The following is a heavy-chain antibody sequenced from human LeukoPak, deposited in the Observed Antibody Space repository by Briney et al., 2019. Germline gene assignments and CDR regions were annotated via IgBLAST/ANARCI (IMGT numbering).Heavy chain of an antibody. V-gene: IGHV4-34*01. D-gene: IGHD3-10*01. J-gene: IGHJ4*02. CDR2: INHSGNT. CDR3: ARVISGLLWFGELSPHHYFDY. CDR1: GGSFSGYY. Sequence: SETLSLTCAVSGGSFSGYYWSWLRQPPGKGLEWIGEINHSGNTNYNPSLKSRVTISVDTSKNQFSLKLSSVTAADTAVYYCARVISGLLWFGELSPHHYFDYWGQGTLVTVSS.